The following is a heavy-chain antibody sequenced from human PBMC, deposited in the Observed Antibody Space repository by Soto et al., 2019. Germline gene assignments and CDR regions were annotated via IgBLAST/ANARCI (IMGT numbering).Heavy chain of an antibody. CDR2: IRDSDSGGTT. CDR1: GFTFSSCA. V-gene: IGHV3-23*01. J-gene: IGHJ4*02. Sequence: EVQLLESGGGLVQPGGSLRLSCAASGFTFSSCAMSWVRQAPAKGLECVSAIRDSDSGGTTYYADSVKGRFTISRDDSKNTLYLQMSSLRAEDTAMYYCAKVRVGIDVDFDYWGQGALVTVSS. D-gene: IGHD2-21*01. CDR3: AKVRVGIDVDFDY.